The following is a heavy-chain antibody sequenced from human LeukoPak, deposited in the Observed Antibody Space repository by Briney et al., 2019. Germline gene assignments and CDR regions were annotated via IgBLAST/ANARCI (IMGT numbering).Heavy chain of an antibody. Sequence: GGSLRLSCAASGFTFTSYWMTWVRQALGKGLEWVANIKQDGSVKNYVDSLRGRFTISRDNAKDSLYLQMNSLRAEDTAVYFCARNYYYRFDYWGQGTLVAVSS. J-gene: IGHJ4*02. D-gene: IGHD3-10*01. CDR1: GFTFTSYW. CDR3: ARNYYYRFDY. CDR2: IKQDGSVK. V-gene: IGHV3-7*01.